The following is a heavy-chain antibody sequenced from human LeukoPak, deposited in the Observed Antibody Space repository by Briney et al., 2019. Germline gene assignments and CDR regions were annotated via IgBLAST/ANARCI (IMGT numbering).Heavy chain of an antibody. CDR1: GGSISSYY. CDR2: IYNSGSTDYT. D-gene: IGHD4-17*01. J-gene: IGHJ4*02. CDR3: TRSGYGDHLDF. Sequence: PSETLSLTCTVSGGSISSYYWSWIRQPPGKGLESIGYIYNSGSTDYTDYNPSLKSRVTISVDSSKNQFSLRLSSVTAADAAVYYCTRSGYGDHLDFWGQGTLVTASS. V-gene: IGHV4-59*01.